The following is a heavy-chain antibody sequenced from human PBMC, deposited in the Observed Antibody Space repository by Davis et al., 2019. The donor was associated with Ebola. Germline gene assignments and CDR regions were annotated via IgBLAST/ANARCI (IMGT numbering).Heavy chain of an antibody. CDR1: EFSVSSNY. V-gene: IGHV3-66*01. CDR2: VYRSGDI. J-gene: IGHJ4*02. CDR3: ARGDGYNFWGF. Sequence: PGGSLRLSCAVSEFSVSSNYMSWVRQAPGKGLEWVSVVYRSGDIYYADSVRGRFTISRDNSQNTVHLQMNSLRVEDTALYYCARGDGYNFWGFWGQGTLVTVSS. D-gene: IGHD5-24*01.